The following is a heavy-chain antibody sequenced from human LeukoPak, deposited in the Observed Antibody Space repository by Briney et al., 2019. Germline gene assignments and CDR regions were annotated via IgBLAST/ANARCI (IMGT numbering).Heavy chain of an antibody. CDR1: GGSISSHW. J-gene: IGHJ3*02. CDR2: VSNSGSP. V-gene: IGHV4-59*11. Sequence: SETLSLTCTVSGGSISSHWWAWIRQPPGKRLQWIGYVSNSGSPNYNPSLKSRVTMSVDTSKNQFSLNLTSVTAADTAVYYCAKSPPSWDAFDIWGQGAMVSVSS. CDR3: AKSPPSWDAFDI.